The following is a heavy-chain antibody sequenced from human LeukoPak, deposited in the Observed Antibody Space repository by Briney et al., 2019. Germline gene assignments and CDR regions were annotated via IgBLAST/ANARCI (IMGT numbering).Heavy chain of an antibody. J-gene: IGHJ3*02. Sequence: ASVKVSCKVSGYTLTELSMHWVRQAPGKGLEWMGGFDLEDGETIYAQKFQGRVTMTEDTSTDTAYMELSSLRSEDTAVYYCATGFPLPGYAFDIWGQGTMVTVSS. D-gene: IGHD3-10*01. CDR3: ATGFPLPGYAFDI. V-gene: IGHV1-24*01. CDR2: FDLEDGET. CDR1: GYTLTELS.